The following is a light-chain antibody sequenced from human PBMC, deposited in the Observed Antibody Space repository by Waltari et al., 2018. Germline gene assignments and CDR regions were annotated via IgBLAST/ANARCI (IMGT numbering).Light chain of an antibody. J-gene: IGKJ4*01. Sequence: DIQLTQSPSFLSASVGDRVTFTCRASQGISGYLACYQQKPNKAPKLLINAASTLQSGVPSRFSGGKSGTEFTLTISSLQPEDFATYFCQHVYSYPVTFGGGTTVEI. CDR3: QHVYSYPVT. CDR2: AAS. CDR1: QGISGY. V-gene: IGKV1-9*01.